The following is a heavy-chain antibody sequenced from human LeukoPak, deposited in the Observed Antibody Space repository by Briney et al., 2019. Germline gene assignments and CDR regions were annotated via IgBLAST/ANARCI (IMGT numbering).Heavy chain of an antibody. J-gene: IGHJ6*02. CDR2: INYSGNA. CDR3: ARNELISSNYYYYGMDV. CDR1: GGSISSGGNY. Sequence: SQTLSLTCTVSGGSISSGGNYWTWIRQNPGKGLEWIGYINYSGNAYYNPSLKSRVTISVDTSKNQFSLKLSSVTAADTAVYYCARNELISSNYYYYGMDVWGQGTTVTVSS. V-gene: IGHV4-31*03.